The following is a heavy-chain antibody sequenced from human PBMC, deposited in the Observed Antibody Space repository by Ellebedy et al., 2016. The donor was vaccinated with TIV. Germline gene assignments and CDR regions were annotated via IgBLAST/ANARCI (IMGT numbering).Heavy chain of an antibody. CDR3: ARGWAAAPDY. CDR2: ISSNGGST. Sequence: GESLKISCSASGFTFSSYAMHWARQAPGKGLEYVSAISSNGGSTYYADSVKGRFTISRDNSKNTLYLQMNSLRAEDTAVYYCARGWAAAPDYWGQGTLVTVSS. J-gene: IGHJ4*02. CDR1: GFTFSSYA. V-gene: IGHV3-64*04. D-gene: IGHD2-15*01.